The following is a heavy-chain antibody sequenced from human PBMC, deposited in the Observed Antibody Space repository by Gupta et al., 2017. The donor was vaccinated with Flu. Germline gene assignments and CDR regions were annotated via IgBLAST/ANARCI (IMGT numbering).Heavy chain of an antibody. D-gene: IGHD1-26*01. CDR3: AKNRVAGAISYYYGLDV. CDR1: A. V-gene: IGHV3-23*01. Sequence: AMSWVRQGTGKGLEWISGLSASGSRTYYADSVKGRFTISRDTSKNTLYLQMNSLRADDTAIYYCAKNRVAGAISYYYGLDVWGQGTTVTVSS. J-gene: IGHJ6*02. CDR2: LSASGSRT.